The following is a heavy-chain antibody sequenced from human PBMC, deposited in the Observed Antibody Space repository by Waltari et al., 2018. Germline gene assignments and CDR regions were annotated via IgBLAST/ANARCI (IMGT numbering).Heavy chain of an antibody. Sequence: QVQLVESGGGVVQPGRSLRLSCAASGFPFGSYAMPWVRQAPGKGLEWVAVISYDGSNKYYADSVKGRFTISRDNSKNTLYLQMNSLRAEDTAVYYCARPTILKQQLEHWGQGTLVTVSS. CDR3: ARPTILKQQLEH. J-gene: IGHJ4*02. V-gene: IGHV3-30*04. CDR2: ISYDGSNK. CDR1: GFPFGSYA. D-gene: IGHD6-13*01.